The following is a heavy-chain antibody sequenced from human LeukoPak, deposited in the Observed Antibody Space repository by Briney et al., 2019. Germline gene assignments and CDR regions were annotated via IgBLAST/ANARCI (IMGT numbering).Heavy chain of an antibody. Sequence: ASVKVSCKASGYTFTSYYMHWVRQAPGQGLEWMGIINPSGGSTSYAQKFQGRVTMTGDMSTSTVYMELSSLRSEDTAVYYCAREYGSGTGYNYWGQGTLVTVSS. CDR1: GYTFTSYY. CDR2: INPSGGST. J-gene: IGHJ4*02. D-gene: IGHD3-10*01. V-gene: IGHV1-46*01. CDR3: AREYGSGTGYNY.